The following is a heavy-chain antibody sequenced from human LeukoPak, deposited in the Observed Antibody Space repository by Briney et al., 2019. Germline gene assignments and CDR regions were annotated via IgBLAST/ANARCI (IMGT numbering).Heavy chain of an antibody. CDR3: ARAVGYCSSTSCYGHFDY. CDR1: GFTFSSYA. J-gene: IGHJ4*02. Sequence: GGSLRLSCAASGFTFSSYAMSWIRQAPGKGLEWVSYISSSSSYTNYADSVKGRFTISRDNAKNSLYLQMNSLRAEDTAVYYCARAVGYCSSTSCYGHFDYWGQGTLVTVSS. D-gene: IGHD2-2*01. V-gene: IGHV3-11*06. CDR2: ISSSSSYT.